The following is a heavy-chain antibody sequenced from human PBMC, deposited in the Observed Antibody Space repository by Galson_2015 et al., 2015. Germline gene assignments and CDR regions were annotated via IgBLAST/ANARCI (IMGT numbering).Heavy chain of an antibody. D-gene: IGHD2-2*01. V-gene: IGHV4-34*01. Sequence: LSLTCAVYGESMSGYFWAWIRQPPGKTLEWLGQINHDGSVNYIPSLKSRVTVSVDMSKKQFFLTLTSMTAADTATYYCARAVPASDPYYYYYVDVWGKGTAVTVSS. CDR3: ARAVPASDPYYYYYVDV. J-gene: IGHJ6*03. CDR2: INHDGSV. CDR1: GESMSGYF.